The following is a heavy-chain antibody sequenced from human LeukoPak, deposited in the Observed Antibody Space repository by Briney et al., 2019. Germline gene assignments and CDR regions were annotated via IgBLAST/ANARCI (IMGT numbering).Heavy chain of an antibody. V-gene: IGHV3-48*04. D-gene: IGHD2-15*01. CDR2: ISSSGSTI. Sequence: GGSLRLSCAASGFTFSSYAMHWVRQAPGKGLEWVSYISSSGSTIYYADSVKGRFTISRDNAKNSLYLQMNSLRAEDTAVYYCARDIGYCSGGSCYSEDYYYYGMDVWGQGTTVTVSS. CDR1: GFTFSSYA. J-gene: IGHJ6*02. CDR3: ARDIGYCSGGSCYSEDYYYYGMDV.